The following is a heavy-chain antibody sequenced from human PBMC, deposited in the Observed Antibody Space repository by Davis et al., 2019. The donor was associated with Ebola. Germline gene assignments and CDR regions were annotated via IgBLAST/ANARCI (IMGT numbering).Heavy chain of an antibody. CDR1: GLSFETYA. J-gene: IGHJ5*02. D-gene: IGHD1-1*01. CDR2: ISGSGGNT. Sequence: GESLKISCAVSGLSFETYAMTWVRQAPGKGLEWVSTISGSGGNTYYAHSVKGRFTISRDNSRNTLYLQMNSLRVEDTAVYHCVKKGRLVPGNSWFDAWGQGTLVTVSS. V-gene: IGHV3-23*01. CDR3: VKKGRLVPGNSWFDA.